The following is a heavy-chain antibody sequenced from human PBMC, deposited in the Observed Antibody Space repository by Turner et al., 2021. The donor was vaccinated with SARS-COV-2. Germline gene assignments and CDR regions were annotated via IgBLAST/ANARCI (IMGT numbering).Heavy chain of an antibody. Sequence: EVQVLESGGDLVQPGGSLRLSCPTSGFIFGAYAMSWVRQAPGKGLEWVSAVSGSGDTPFYADSVKGRFTISRDGSKNMVSLQMNSLRADDTAVYYCAKELTDQLLGFYYHYGMDAWGPGTTVIVSS. J-gene: IGHJ6*02. V-gene: IGHV3-23*01. CDR2: VSGSGDTP. CDR1: GFIFGAYA. CDR3: AKELTDQLLGFYYHYGMDA. D-gene: IGHD2-2*01.